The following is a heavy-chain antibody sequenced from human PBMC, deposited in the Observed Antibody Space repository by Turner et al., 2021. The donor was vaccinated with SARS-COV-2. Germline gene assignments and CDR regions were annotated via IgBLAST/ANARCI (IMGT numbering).Heavy chain of an antibody. CDR3: ARRRRVDCGNTRCYGGAWVDP. D-gene: IGHD2-2*01. CDR1: GSNFSSDA. V-gene: IGHV1-3*04. Sequence: QVHLVQSGAEVQKPGASVRVSCKASGSNFSSDAMHWVRQAPGHTLEWRGWINTGNGNTKLSQKFHGRVTITRDTSANIVYMEMSTLRPEDTAMYYGARRRRVDCGNTRCYGGAWVDPWGQGTLVTVSS. CDR2: INTGNGNT. J-gene: IGHJ5*02.